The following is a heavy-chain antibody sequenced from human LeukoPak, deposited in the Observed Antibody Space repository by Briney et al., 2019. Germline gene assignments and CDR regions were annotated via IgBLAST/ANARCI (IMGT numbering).Heavy chain of an antibody. Sequence: KPSETLSLTCAVYGGSFSGYYWSWIRQPPGKGLEWIGEINHSGSTNYNPSLKSRVTISVDTSKNQFSLKLSSVTAADTAVYYCARGMGFIAVAGTDWFDPWGQGTLVTVSS. J-gene: IGHJ5*02. D-gene: IGHD6-19*01. CDR1: GGSFSGYY. CDR2: INHSGST. CDR3: ARGMGFIAVAGTDWFDP. V-gene: IGHV4-34*01.